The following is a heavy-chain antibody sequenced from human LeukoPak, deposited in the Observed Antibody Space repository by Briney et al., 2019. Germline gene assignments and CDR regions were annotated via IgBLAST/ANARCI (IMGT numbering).Heavy chain of an antibody. D-gene: IGHD3-3*01. J-gene: IGHJ6*03. Sequence: SETLSLTCTVSGGSISSYYWSWIRQPAGKGLEWIGRIYTSGSTNYNPSLKSRVTMSVDTPKNQFSLKLSSVTAADTAVYYCARDAALSYDFWSGYHTPYYYYYYMDVWGKGTTVTVSS. V-gene: IGHV4-4*07. CDR3: ARDAALSYDFWSGYHTPYYYYYYMDV. CDR2: IYTSGST. CDR1: GGSISSYY.